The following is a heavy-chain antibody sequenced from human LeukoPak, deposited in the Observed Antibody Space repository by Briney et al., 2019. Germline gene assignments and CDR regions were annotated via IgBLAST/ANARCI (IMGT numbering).Heavy chain of an antibody. CDR2: INPNSGGT. D-gene: IGHD2-8*01. Sequence: ASVKVSCKASGYTFTGYYMHWVRQAPGQGLEWMGWINPNSGGTNYAQKFQGRVTMTRDTSISTAYMELSRLRSDDTAEYYCARAIKGMVYAGNNWFDPWGQGTLVTVSS. J-gene: IGHJ5*02. V-gene: IGHV1-2*02. CDR3: ARAIKGMVYAGNNWFDP. CDR1: GYTFTGYY.